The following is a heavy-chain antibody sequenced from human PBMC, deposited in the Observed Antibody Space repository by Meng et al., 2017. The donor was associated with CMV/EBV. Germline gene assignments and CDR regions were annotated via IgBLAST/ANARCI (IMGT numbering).Heavy chain of an antibody. D-gene: IGHD1-7*01. CDR1: GFTFSSYS. CDR2: ISSSSSYI. J-gene: IGHJ4*02. V-gene: IGHV3-21*01. Sequence: GESLKISCAASGFTFSSYSMNWVRQAPGKGLEWVSSISSSSSYIYYADSVKGRFTISRDNAKNLLYLQMNSLRAEDTAVYYCARASTELELLSGFDYWGQGTLVTVSS. CDR3: ARASTELELLSGFDY.